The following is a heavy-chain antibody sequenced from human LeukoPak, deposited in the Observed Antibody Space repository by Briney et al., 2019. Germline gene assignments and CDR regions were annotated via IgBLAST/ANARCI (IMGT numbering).Heavy chain of an antibody. J-gene: IGHJ4*02. Sequence: VASVKVSCKACGGTFSSYAISWVRQAPGQGLEWMGRIIPIFGTANYAQKFQGRVTITTEESTSTAYMELSSLRSEDTAVYYCAITDGDYDLYYFDYWGQGTLVTVFS. V-gene: IGHV1-69*05. CDR2: IIPIFGTA. CDR3: AITDGDYDLYYFDY. CDR1: GGTFSSYA. D-gene: IGHD4-17*01.